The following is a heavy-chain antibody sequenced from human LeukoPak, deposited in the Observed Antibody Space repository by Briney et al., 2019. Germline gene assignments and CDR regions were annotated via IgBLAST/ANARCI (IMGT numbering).Heavy chain of an antibody. CDR3: AREGGDCSSTSCYPYNWFDP. Sequence: ASVKVSCKASGGTFSSYAISWVRQAPGQGLEWMGGIIPIFGTANYTQKFQGRVTITTDESTSTAYMELSSLRAEDTAVYYCAREGGDCSSTSCYPYNWFDPCGQGTLVTVSS. V-gene: IGHV1-69*05. J-gene: IGHJ5*02. CDR2: IIPIFGTA. D-gene: IGHD2-2*01. CDR1: GGTFSSYA.